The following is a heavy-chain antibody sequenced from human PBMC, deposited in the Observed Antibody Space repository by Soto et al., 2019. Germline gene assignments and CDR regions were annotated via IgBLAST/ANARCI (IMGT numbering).Heavy chain of an antibody. CDR2: ISSSSSTI. J-gene: IGHJ4*02. V-gene: IGHV3-48*02. Sequence: EGSLRLSCAASGFSLTSYSMNWVRQVPGKGREWVSYISSSSSTIYYADSVKGRFTISRDNAKNSLYLQLNSLRYEDIAVYYCASTGVGYTYNFDYWGQGTEVTVSS. D-gene: IGHD5-18*01. CDR1: GFSLTSYS. CDR3: ASTGVGYTYNFDY.